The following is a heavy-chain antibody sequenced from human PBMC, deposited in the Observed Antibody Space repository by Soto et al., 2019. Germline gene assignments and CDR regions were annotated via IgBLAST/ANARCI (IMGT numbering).Heavy chain of an antibody. D-gene: IGHD5-12*01. CDR1: GFSLSTRGVA. CDR2: IYWDEDK. V-gene: IGHV2-5*02. Sequence: QITLKESGPTLVKPTQTLTLTCTFSGFSLSTRGVAVGWFRQPPGKALEWLALIYWDEDKWYSPSLKSRLTIADDTSTNQVVLTMTNVDPVDAATYYCAHRPRGYAYYFDYWGQGILVTVSS. CDR3: AHRPRGYAYYFDY. J-gene: IGHJ4*02.